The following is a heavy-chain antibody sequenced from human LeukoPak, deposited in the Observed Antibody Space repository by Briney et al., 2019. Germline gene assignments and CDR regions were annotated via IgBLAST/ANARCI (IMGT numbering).Heavy chain of an antibody. J-gene: IGHJ5*02. D-gene: IGHD5-12*01. CDR1: GFTFSSYS. CDR3: ARDVRGYSGYDSNWFDP. V-gene: IGHV3-21*01. CDR2: ISSSSSYI. Sequence: GGSLRLSCAASGFTFSSYSMNWVRQAPGKGLEWVSSISSSSSYIYYADSVKGRFTISRDNAKNSLYLQMNSLRAEDTAVYYCARDVRGYSGYDSNWFDPWGQGTLVTVSS.